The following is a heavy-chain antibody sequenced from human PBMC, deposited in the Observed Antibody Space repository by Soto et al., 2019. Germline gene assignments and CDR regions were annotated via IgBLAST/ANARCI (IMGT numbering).Heavy chain of an antibody. V-gene: IGHV3-23*01. D-gene: IGHD6-19*01. Sequence: EVQLLESGGGLVQPGESLRLSCAASGFTFSSYVISWVRQAPGKGLEWVSGISGSGGSTYYADSVKGRFTISRDNSKDTLYLQMNSLRAEDTAVYYCAKESSRGWVDYWGQGTLVTVSS. J-gene: IGHJ4*02. CDR2: ISGSGGST. CDR3: AKESSRGWVDY. CDR1: GFTFSSYV.